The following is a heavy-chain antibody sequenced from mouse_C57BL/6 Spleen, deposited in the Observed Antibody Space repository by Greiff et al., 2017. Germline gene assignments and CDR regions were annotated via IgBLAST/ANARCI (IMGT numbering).Heavy chain of an antibody. CDR1: GFSLTSYG. J-gene: IGHJ1*03. D-gene: IGHD1-1*01. CDR2: IWSGGST. Sequence: QVQLKESGPGLVQPSPSLSITCTVSGFSLTSYGVHWVRQSPGQGLEWLGVIWSGGSTDYNAAFITRLSISKDNSKCQVFFKMNSLQADDTAIYYCARNWGRLYFEVWGTGTTVTVSS. V-gene: IGHV2-2*01. CDR3: ARNWGRLYFEV.